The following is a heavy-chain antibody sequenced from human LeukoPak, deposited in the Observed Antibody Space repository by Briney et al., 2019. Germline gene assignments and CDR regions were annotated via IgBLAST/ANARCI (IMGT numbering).Heavy chain of an antibody. D-gene: IGHD6-19*01. CDR1: GYSFPNYW. V-gene: IGHV5-10-1*01. Sequence: GESLKISCKGSGYSFPNYWISWVRQMPGKGLEWMGRIAPSDSYTNYSPSFQGHVTISADKSISTAYLQWSSLKASDTAMYYCARGPDVAVAGASDYWGQGTLVTVSS. CDR2: IAPSDSYT. J-gene: IGHJ4*02. CDR3: ARGPDVAVAGASDY.